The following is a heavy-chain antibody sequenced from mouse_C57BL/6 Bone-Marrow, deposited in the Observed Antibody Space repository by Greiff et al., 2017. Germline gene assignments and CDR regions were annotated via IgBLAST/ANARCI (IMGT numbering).Heavy chain of an antibody. CDR2: IYPGDGDT. CDR3: ARAMISTVVATEAMDY. J-gene: IGHJ4*01. V-gene: IGHV1-82*01. CDR1: GYAFSSSW. Sequence: QVQLQQSGPELVKPGASVKISCKASGYAFSSSWMNWVKQRPGKGLEWIGRIYPGDGDTNYNGKFKGKATLTADKSSLTAYMQLSSLTSEDSAVYFCARAMISTVVATEAMDYWGQGTSVTVSS. D-gene: IGHD1-1*01.